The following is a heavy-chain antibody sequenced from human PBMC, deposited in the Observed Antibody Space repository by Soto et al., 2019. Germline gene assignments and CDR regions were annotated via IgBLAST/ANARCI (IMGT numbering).Heavy chain of an antibody. CDR2: ISGSGGST. V-gene: IGHV3-23*01. J-gene: IGHJ6*02. Sequence: EVQLLESGGGLVQPGGSLRLSCAASGFTFSSYAMSWVRQAPGKGLEWVSAISGSGGSTYYADSVKGRFTISRDNSKNTMYLQMNSLRAEDTAVYYCAKNSSLVATVYYYGMDVWGQGTTVTVSS. CDR3: AKNSSLVATVYYYGMDV. CDR1: GFTFSSYA. D-gene: IGHD5-12*01.